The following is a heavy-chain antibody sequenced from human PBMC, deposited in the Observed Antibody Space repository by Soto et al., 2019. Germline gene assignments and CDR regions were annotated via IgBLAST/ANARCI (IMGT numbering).Heavy chain of an antibody. V-gene: IGHV3-21*01. CDR3: ARDGPRGDFWSGYYPYYYYYYMDV. CDR1: GFTFSSYS. Sequence: GGSLRLSCAASGFTFSSYSMNWVRQAPGKGLEWVSSISSSSSYIYYADSVKGRFTISRDNAKNSLYLQMNSLRAEDTAVYYCARDGPRGDFWSGYYPYYYYYYMDVWGKGTTVTVSS. J-gene: IGHJ6*03. D-gene: IGHD3-3*01. CDR2: ISSSSSYI.